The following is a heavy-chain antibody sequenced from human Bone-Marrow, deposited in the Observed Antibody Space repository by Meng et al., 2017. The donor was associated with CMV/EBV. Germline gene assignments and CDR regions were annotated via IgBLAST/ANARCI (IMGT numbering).Heavy chain of an antibody. J-gene: IGHJ5*02. Sequence: ASGFTFSSSSMNWVRQAPGKGLEWVSSISSSGRYIYYADTAKGRFTVSRDNAKNSVDLQMNSLRADDTALYYCAKSLALDRDWFDTWGQGALVTVSS. CDR3: AKSLALDRDWFDT. CDR1: GFTFSSSS. V-gene: IGHV3-21*01. CDR2: ISSSGRYI.